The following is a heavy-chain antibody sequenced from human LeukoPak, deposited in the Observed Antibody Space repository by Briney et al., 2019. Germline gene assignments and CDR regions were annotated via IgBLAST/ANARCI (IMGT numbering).Heavy chain of an antibody. CDR2: INHSGST. J-gene: IGHJ5*02. Sequence: PSETLSLTCAVYGGSFSGYYWSWIRQPPGKGLEWIGEINHSGSTNYNPSLKSRATISVDTSKNQFSLKLSSVTAADTAVYFCARALGSYTGYDYSWFDPWGQGTLVTVSS. D-gene: IGHD5-12*01. CDR3: ARALGSYTGYDYSWFDP. V-gene: IGHV4-34*01. CDR1: GGSFSGYY.